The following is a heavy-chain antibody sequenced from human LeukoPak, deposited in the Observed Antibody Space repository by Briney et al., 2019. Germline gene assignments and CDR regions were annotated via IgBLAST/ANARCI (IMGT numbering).Heavy chain of an antibody. Sequence: PGGSLRLSCAASGFTFSSYSLKWGRQAPGKGLEWVAVISYDGSNKYYADSVKGRFTISRDNSKNTLYLQMNSLRAEDTAVYYCARTLYDFWSGYSPYYYYGMDVWGQGTTVTVSS. CDR1: GFTFSSYS. V-gene: IGHV3-30*03. D-gene: IGHD3-3*01. CDR3: ARTLYDFWSGYSPYYYYGMDV. CDR2: ISYDGSNK. J-gene: IGHJ6*02.